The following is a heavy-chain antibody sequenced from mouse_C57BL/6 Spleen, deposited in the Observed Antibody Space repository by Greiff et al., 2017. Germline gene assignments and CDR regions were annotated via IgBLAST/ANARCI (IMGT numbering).Heavy chain of an antibody. J-gene: IGHJ2*01. D-gene: IGHD2-1*01. CDR2: IYPGDGDT. Sequence: VKLVESGPELVKPGASVKISCKASGYAFSSSWMNWVKQRPGKGLEWIGRIYPGDGDTNYNGKFKGKATLTADKSSSTAYMQLSSLTSEDSAVYFCASLYGNYKGVDYWGQGTTLTVSS. CDR1: GYAFSSSW. V-gene: IGHV1-82*01. CDR3: ASLYGNYKGVDY.